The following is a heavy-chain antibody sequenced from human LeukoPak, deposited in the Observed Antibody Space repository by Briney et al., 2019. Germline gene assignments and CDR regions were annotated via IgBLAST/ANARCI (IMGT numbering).Heavy chain of an antibody. CDR1: GGSFSGYY. V-gene: IGHV4-34*01. CDR3: ARRRRARNYYDSSGYYIDPFDY. Sequence: QASETLSLTCAVYGGSFSGYYWSWIRQPPGKGLEWIGEINHSGSTNYNPSLKSRVTISVDTSKNQFSLKLSSVTAADTAVYYCARRRRARNYYDSSGYYIDPFDYWGQGTLVTVSS. D-gene: IGHD3-22*01. CDR2: INHSGST. J-gene: IGHJ4*02.